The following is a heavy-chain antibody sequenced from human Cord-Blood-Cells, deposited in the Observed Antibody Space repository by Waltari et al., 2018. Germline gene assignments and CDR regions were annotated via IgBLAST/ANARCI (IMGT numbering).Heavy chain of an antibody. CDR2: IYYSGST. CDR1: GRSLSSSSYY. D-gene: IGHD2-15*01. Sequence: LQLKGSGPGLLKSSETLFLPCTVSGRSLSSSSYYWGWIRQPPGKGLEWNGSIYYSGSTYYNPSLKSRVTISVDTSKNQFSLKLSSVTAADTAVYYCARFGSWFDPWCQGTLVTVSS. CDR3: ARFGSWFDP. V-gene: IGHV4-39*01. J-gene: IGHJ5*02.